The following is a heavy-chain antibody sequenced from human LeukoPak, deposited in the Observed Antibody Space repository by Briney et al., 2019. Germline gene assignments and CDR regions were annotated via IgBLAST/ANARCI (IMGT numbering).Heavy chain of an antibody. CDR1: GYSISSGYY. D-gene: IGHD3-16*01. CDR3: ARDMNPTHYFDY. CDR2: IYHSGYT. V-gene: IGHV4-38-2*02. Sequence: PSETLSLTCNASGYSISSGYYWAWIRQAPGKGLEWIGSIYHSGYTHYNPSLRGRVTISVDTSKNDFSLKLSSVAAADTAIYYCARDMNPTHYFDYWGQGTLVTVSS. J-gene: IGHJ4*02.